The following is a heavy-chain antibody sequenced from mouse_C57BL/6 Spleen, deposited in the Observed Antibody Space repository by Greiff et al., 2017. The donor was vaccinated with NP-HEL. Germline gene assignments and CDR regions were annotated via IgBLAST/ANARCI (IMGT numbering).Heavy chain of an antibody. V-gene: IGHV1-15*01. Sequence: VQLQQSGAELVRPGASVTLSCKASGYTFTDYEMHWVKQTPVHGLEWIGAIDPETGGTAYNQKFKGKAILTADKSSSTAYMELRSLTSEDSAVYYCTRKRDYYGSSYFDVWGTGTTVTVSS. CDR3: TRKRDYYGSSYFDV. CDR1: GYTFTDYE. D-gene: IGHD1-1*01. J-gene: IGHJ1*03. CDR2: IDPETGGT.